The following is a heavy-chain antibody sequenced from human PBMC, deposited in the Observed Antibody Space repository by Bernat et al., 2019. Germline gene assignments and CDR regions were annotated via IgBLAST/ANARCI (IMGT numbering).Heavy chain of an antibody. CDR2: IWYDGSNK. CDR3: ARESSDVDTAMAPLLDSMGFDP. J-gene: IGHJ5*02. D-gene: IGHD5-18*01. CDR1: GFTFSSYG. Sequence: QVQLVASGGGVVQPGRSLRLSCAASGFTFSSYGMHWVRQAPGKGLEWVAVIWYDGSNKYYADSVKVRFTISRDNSKNTLYLQMNSLRAEDTAVYYCARESSDVDTAMAPLLDSMGFDPWGQGTLVTVSS. V-gene: IGHV3-33*01.